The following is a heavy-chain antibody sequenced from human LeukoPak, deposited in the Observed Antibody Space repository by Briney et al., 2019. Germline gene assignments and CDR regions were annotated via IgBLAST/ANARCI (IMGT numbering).Heavy chain of an antibody. V-gene: IGHV1-8*01. J-gene: IGHJ4*02. CDR3: ARSDDHGLWSPFDY. D-gene: IGHD3-10*01. CDR1: GYIFTSYD. Sequence: GASVKVSCKASGYIFTSYDINWVRQATGQGLEWMGWMNANSGDTGYAQKFQGRVTMTRNTSISTAYMELSSLRAEDTAVYYCARSDDHGLWSPFDYWGQGTLVTVSS. CDR2: MNANSGDT.